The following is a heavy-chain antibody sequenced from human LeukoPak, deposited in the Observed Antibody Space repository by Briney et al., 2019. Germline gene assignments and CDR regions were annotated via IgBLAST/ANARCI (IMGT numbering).Heavy chain of an antibody. V-gene: IGHV3-49*04. D-gene: IGHD1-26*01. CDR1: GFTFGDYA. J-gene: IGHJ4*02. Sequence: GGSLRLSCTASGFTFGDYAMSWVRQAPGKGLEWVGFIRSKAYGGTTEYAASVKGRFTISRDDSKSIAYLQMNSLKTEDTAVYYCTRGGVGATSFDYWGQGTLVTVSS. CDR3: TRGGVGATSFDY. CDR2: IRSKAYGGTT.